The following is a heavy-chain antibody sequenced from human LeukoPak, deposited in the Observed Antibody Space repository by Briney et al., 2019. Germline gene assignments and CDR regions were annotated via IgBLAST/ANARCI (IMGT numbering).Heavy chain of an antibody. J-gene: IGHJ4*02. CDR3: ARDKRGALFDY. CDR2: INQAGSEK. Sequence: GGSLRLSCAASGFTFSSYWMTWVRQAPGKGLEWVANINQAGSEKYYVDSVKGRFTISRDNSKNTLYLQMNSLRAEDTAVYYCARDKRGALFDYWGQGTLVTVSS. V-gene: IGHV3-7*01. CDR1: GFTFSSYW. D-gene: IGHD1-26*01.